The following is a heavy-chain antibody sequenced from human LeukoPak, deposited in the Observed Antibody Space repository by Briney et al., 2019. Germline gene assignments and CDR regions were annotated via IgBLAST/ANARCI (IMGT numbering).Heavy chain of an antibody. CDR3: ATLYDSSGLYH. D-gene: IGHD3-22*01. J-gene: IGHJ5*02. Sequence: ASVKVSCKASGYTFSNYGISWVRQAPGQGLEWMGWISAYNGNTSYAQSLEGRITMTTDTSTSTAYMELRSLRSEDTAVYYCATLYDSSGLYHWGQGTLVTVSS. V-gene: IGHV1-18*01. CDR1: GYTFSNYG. CDR2: ISAYNGNT.